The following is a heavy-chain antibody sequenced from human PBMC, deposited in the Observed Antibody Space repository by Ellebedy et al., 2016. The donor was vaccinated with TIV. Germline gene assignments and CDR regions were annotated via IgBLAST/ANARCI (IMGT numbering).Heavy chain of an antibody. Sequence: ASVKVSXXASGYTFTTYYVHWVRQAPGQGLEWMGIINPNLGTTSYAQKFQGRVTMTTDTSTSTAYMELRSLRSDDTAVYYCARGWFGELLFLPDYWGQGTLVTVSS. CDR1: GYTFTTYY. CDR3: ARGWFGELLFLPDY. V-gene: IGHV1-46*01. CDR2: INPNLGTT. J-gene: IGHJ4*02. D-gene: IGHD3-10*01.